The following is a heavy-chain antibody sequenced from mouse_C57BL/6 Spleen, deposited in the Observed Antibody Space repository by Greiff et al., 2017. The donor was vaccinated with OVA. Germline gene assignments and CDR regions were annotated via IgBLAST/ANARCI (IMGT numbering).Heavy chain of an antibody. J-gene: IGHJ4*01. CDR1: GYTFTSYW. CDR3: ARTIYDGYQAMDY. V-gene: IGHV1-50*01. CDR2: IDPSDSYT. Sequence: VQLQQPGAELVKPGASVKLSCKASGYTFTSYWMQWVKQRPGQGLEWIGEIDPSDSYTNYNQKFKGKATLTVDTSSSTAYMQLSSLTSEYSAVYYCARTIYDGYQAMDYWGQGTSVTVSS. D-gene: IGHD2-3*01.